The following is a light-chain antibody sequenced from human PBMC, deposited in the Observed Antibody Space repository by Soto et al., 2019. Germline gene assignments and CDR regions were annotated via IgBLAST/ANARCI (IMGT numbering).Light chain of an antibody. CDR3: QQYESTPPT. V-gene: IGKV4-1*01. CDR1: QGVLSTSKNKNS. CDR2: WAS. J-gene: IGKJ2*01. Sequence: DFLLTQSQAPLAGSRGERATINGNSTQGVLSTSKNKNSLAGYQQRPGQPPKLLIDWASTRESGVPDRFSGSGSGTDFTLTITSLQAEDVAVYYCQQYESTPPTFGQGTKLEIK.